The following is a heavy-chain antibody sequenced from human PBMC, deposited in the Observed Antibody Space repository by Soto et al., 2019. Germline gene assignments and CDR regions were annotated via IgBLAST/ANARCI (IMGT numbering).Heavy chain of an antibody. D-gene: IGHD6-6*01. Sequence: PSETLSLTCTVSGGSISSYYWSWIRQPPGKGLEWIGYIYYTGTTNYNPSLKSRVTISVDTSKNQFSLALTSVTAADTAMYYCARGSTTENVDSWGQGILVTGSS. V-gene: IGHV4-59*08. CDR3: ARGSTTENVDS. CDR1: GGSISSYY. J-gene: IGHJ4*02. CDR2: IYYTGTT.